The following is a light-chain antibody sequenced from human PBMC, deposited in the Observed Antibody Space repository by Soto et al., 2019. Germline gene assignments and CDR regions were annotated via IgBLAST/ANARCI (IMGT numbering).Light chain of an antibody. J-gene: IGKJ5*01. V-gene: IGKV3-15*01. Sequence: EIVLTQSPGTLPLSPGERATLSCRASQSVSTNIAWYQQKTGQAPRLLIYGASTRATGIPARFSGSGSGTEFTLNLSSLQSEELAVYDCQQYYDWPITVGQGTRREIK. CDR2: GAS. CDR1: QSVSTN. CDR3: QQYYDWPIT.